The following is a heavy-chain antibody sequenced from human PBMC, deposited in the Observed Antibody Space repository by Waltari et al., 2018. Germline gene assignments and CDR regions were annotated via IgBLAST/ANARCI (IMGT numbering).Heavy chain of an antibody. J-gene: IGHJ4*02. CDR1: GGSISSYY. CDR3: AGPRRSGYDY. D-gene: IGHD3-3*01. V-gene: IGHV4-59*01. Sequence: QVQLQESGPGLVKPSETLSLTCTVSGGSISSYYWSWIRQPPGKGLEWIGYIYYSASTNYNPSLKSRVTISVDTSKNQFSLKLSSVTAADTAVYYCAGPRRSGYDYWGQGTLVTVSS. CDR2: IYYSAST.